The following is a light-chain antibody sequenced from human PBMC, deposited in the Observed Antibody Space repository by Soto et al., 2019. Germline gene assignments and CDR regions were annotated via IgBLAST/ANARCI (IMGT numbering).Light chain of an antibody. CDR2: EVS. CDR1: SSDVGRYNY. Sequence: QSALTQPPSASGSLGQSVTIPCTGTSSDVGRYNYVSWYQQHPGKVPKLLIYEVSNRPSGVPDRFSGSKSGNTASLTVSGLQAEDEADYYCSSYAGSNWVFGGGTKLTVL. J-gene: IGLJ3*02. CDR3: SSYAGSNWV. V-gene: IGLV2-8*01.